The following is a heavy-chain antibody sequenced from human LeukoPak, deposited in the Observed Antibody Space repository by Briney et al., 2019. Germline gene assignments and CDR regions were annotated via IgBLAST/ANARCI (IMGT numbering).Heavy chain of an antibody. Sequence: TGGSLRLSCAASGFTFSSYWMHWVRQTPGKGLVWVSRISGDGSSTTYAESVKGRFTISRDNAKNTLYLQMNSLRAEDTAVYYCARELPFDYWGEGALVTASS. J-gene: IGHJ4*02. CDR1: GFTFSSYW. V-gene: IGHV3-74*01. CDR3: ARELPFDY. CDR2: ISGDGSST.